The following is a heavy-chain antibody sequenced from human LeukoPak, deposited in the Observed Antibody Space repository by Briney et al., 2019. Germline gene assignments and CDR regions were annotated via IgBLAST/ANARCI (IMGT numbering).Heavy chain of an antibody. CDR1: GFTFSTYA. J-gene: IGHJ6*02. CDR3: AREEWYYYGMDV. CDR2: ISSSSSYI. V-gene: IGHV3-21*01. Sequence: GGSLRLSCAVSGFTFSTYAVNWVRQAPGKGLEWVSSISSSSSYIYYADSVKGRFTISRDNAKNSLYLQMNSLRAEDTAVYYCAREEWYYYGMDVWGQGTTVTVSS. D-gene: IGHD3-3*01.